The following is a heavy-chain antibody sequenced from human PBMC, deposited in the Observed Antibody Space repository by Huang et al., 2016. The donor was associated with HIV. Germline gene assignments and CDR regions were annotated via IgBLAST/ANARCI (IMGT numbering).Heavy chain of an antibody. CDR3: ARALLLFGLGSPLDF. D-gene: IGHD3-10*01. CDR2: INPGGAST. J-gene: IGHJ4*02. Sequence: QVQLVQSGAEVKKPGASVKISCKASGYTFTTYHMHWVRQAPGQGLEWMGMINPGGASTRYAQTFKGRVTMTSDTSTSTVYMELSSLTPEDTAVYYCARALLLFGLGSPLDFWGQGALVTVSS. CDR1: GYTFTTYH. V-gene: IGHV1-46*01.